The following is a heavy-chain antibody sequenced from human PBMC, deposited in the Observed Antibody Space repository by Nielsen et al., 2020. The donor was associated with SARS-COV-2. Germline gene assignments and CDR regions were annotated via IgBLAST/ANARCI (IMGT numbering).Heavy chain of an antibody. CDR1: GFTFSSYW. J-gene: IGHJ3*02. V-gene: IGHV3-74*01. Sequence: GESLKISCAASGFTFSSYWMHWVRQAPGKGLVWVSRINSDGSSTSYAGSVKGRFTISRDNAKNTLYLQMNSLRAEDTAVYYCARVRVREQLVDDDAFDIWGQGTMVTVSS. D-gene: IGHD6-13*01. CDR2: INSDGSST. CDR3: ARVRVREQLVDDDAFDI.